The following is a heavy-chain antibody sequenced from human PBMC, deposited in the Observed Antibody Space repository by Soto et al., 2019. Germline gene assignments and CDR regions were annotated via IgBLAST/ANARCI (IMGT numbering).Heavy chain of an antibody. J-gene: IGHJ6*02. D-gene: IGHD3-22*01. CDR3: ARDRYYYDSSGYRKINYYYGMDV. Sequence: SETLSLTCTVSGGSVSSGSYYWSWIRQPPGKGLEWIGYIYYSGSTNYNPSLKSRVTISVDTSKNQFSLKLSSVTAADTAAYYCARDRYYYDSSGYRKINYYYGMDVWGQGTTVTVSS. V-gene: IGHV4-61*01. CDR2: IYYSGST. CDR1: GGSVSSGSYY.